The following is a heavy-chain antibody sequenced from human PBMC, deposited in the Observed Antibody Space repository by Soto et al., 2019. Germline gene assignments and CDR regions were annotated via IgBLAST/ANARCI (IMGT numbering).Heavy chain of an antibody. Sequence: PSETLSLTCAVSGGSISSGGYSWSWIRQPPGKGLEWIGYIYHSGSTYYNPSLKSRVTISVDRSKNQFSLKLSSVTAADTAVYYCARGHVLRYFDWLTTMFDPWGQGTLVTVSS. CDR2: IYHSGST. J-gene: IGHJ5*02. V-gene: IGHV4-30-2*01. D-gene: IGHD3-9*01. CDR3: ARGHVLRYFDWLTTMFDP. CDR1: GGSISSGGYS.